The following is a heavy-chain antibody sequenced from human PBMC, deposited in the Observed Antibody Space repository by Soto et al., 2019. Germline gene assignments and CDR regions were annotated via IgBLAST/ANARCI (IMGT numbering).Heavy chain of an antibody. CDR1: GFTFRNYA. CDR2: ISHDGSSQ. D-gene: IGHD5-18*01. Sequence: XECLGLSCEVTGFTFRNYAVQWVRQAPGKGLEWVAVISHDGSSQYYADSMRGRFTISRDNSKTTLYLEINSLRTDDTAIYYCATATSAYTYGYFDLWGQRTVVTVSS. V-gene: IGHV3-30*04. J-gene: IGHJ4*02. CDR3: ATATSAYTYGYFDL.